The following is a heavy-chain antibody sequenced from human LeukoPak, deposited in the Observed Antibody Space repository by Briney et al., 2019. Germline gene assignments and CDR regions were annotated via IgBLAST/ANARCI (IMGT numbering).Heavy chain of an antibody. CDR3: ARDYFSRAALLGYFDL. V-gene: IGHV3-7*01. CDR2: IKEDGSEE. Sequence: PGGSLRLSCAASGFNFNTFWMTWVRQAPGKGLEWVANIKEDGSEEYYVDSVKGRFTISRDNAKNSLYLQMNSLRAEDTAVYYCARDYFSRAALLGYFDLWGRGTLVTVSS. D-gene: IGHD2-15*01. J-gene: IGHJ2*01. CDR1: GFNFNTFW.